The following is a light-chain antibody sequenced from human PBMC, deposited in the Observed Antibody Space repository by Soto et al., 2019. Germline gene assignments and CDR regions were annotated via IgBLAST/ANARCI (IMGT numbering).Light chain of an antibody. CDR3: QPYNSYLRT. V-gene: IGKV1-5*03. Sequence: DIQMTQSPSTVSASVGDRVAITCRASDNIDTWVASYQQKPGEAPNLLIYRASKLENGDPSRFAGFGSGTEFTLSIASLQPDDSATYYCQPYNSYLRTFGQGTKVEIK. CDR2: RAS. J-gene: IGKJ1*01. CDR1: DNIDTW.